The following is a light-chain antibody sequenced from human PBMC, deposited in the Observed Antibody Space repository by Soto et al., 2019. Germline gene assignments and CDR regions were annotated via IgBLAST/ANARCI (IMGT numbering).Light chain of an antibody. CDR1: QSVRSGY. CDR3: QQYNSYPWT. CDR2: GAS. J-gene: IGKJ1*01. V-gene: IGKV3-20*01. Sequence: EIVLTQSPAILSVSPGERATLSCRASQSVRSGYLAWYQQKPGQAPRLLIYGASNRATGIPDRFSGSGSGTDFTLTISSLQPDDFATYYCQQYNSYPWTFGQGTKVDIK.